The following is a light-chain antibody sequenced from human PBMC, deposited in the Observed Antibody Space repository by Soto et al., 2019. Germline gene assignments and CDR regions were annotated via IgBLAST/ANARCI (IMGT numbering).Light chain of an antibody. V-gene: IGKV1-5*01. J-gene: IGKJ2*01. CDR2: DVF. Sequence: DIQMIQSPSSLSASVGDRVTITCRASQSITYWLAWYQQKPGRAPKLLIYDVFNLQSGVPSRFSGSGSGTEFTLTISSLQPDDSATYYCQQYHSFSFTFGQGTKLEIK. CDR3: QQYHSFSFT. CDR1: QSITYW.